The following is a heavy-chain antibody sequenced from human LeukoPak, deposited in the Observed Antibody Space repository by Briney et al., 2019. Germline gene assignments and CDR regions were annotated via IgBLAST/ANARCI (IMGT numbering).Heavy chain of an antibody. V-gene: IGHV4-30-2*01. CDR2: IYHSGSN. Sequence: SQTLSLTCAVSGGSISSGGYSWSWIRQPPGKGLEWIGYIYHSGSNYYNPSLKSRVTISVDRSKNQFSLKLSSVTAADTAVYYCASSRDGYNSYFDYWGQGTLVTVSS. CDR1: GGSISSGGYS. J-gene: IGHJ4*02. D-gene: IGHD5-24*01. CDR3: ASSRDGYNSYFDY.